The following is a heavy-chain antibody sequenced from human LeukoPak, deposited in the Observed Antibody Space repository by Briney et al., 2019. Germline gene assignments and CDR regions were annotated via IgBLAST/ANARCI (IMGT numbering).Heavy chain of an antibody. Sequence: GGSLRLSCAASGFTVSSNYMTWVRQAPGKGLEWVSVIYSGGSTYYADSVKGRFTISRDNSKNTLYLQMNRLRADDTAVYFCTRNWGSDNWFDPWGQGTLVTVSS. J-gene: IGHJ5*02. D-gene: IGHD7-27*01. V-gene: IGHV3-53*01. CDR2: IYSGGST. CDR1: GFTVSSNY. CDR3: TRNWGSDNWFDP.